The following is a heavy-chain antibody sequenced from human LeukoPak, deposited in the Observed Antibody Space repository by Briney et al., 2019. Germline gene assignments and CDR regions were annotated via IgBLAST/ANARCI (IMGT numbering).Heavy chain of an antibody. CDR2: ISGSGGST. CDR1: GFTFSSYA. V-gene: IGHV3-23*01. Sequence: GGSLRLSCAASGFTFSSYAMSWVRQAPGKGLEWVSAISGSGGSTYYTDSVKGRFTISRDNSKNTLYLQMNSLRAEDTAVYYCARASSAGFVYYFYLDVWGKGTTVTISS. CDR3: ARASSAGFVYYFYLDV. D-gene: IGHD6-13*01. J-gene: IGHJ6*03.